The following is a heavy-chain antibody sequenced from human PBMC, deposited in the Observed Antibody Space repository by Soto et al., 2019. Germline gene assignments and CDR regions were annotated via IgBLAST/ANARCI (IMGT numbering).Heavy chain of an antibody. CDR3: ARGDYYGSSGPLDI. D-gene: IGHD3-10*01. CDR1: GYTFTRLH. V-gene: IGHV1-46*01. CDR2: VNPNDGST. J-gene: IGHJ3*02. Sequence: QVQLVQSGAEVKQPGAPVRVSCKASGYTFTRLHMHWVRQATGQGLEWMGIVNPNDGSTTYAQQFQGRLTMTRDTSTSTVYMFLSSLRSEDTAMYYCARGDYYGSSGPLDIWGQGTMVTVAS.